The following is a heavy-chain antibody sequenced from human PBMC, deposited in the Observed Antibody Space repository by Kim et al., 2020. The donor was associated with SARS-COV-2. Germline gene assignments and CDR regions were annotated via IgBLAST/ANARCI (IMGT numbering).Heavy chain of an antibody. J-gene: IGHJ5*02. Sequence: SETLSLTCTVSGGSISSYYWSWIRQPPGKGLEWIGYIYYSGSTNYNPSLKSRVTISVDTSKNQFSPKLSSVTAADTAVYYCARVGKERWFDPWGQGTLVTVSS. CDR3: ARVGKERWFDP. CDR1: GGSISSYY. V-gene: IGHV4-59*13. CDR2: IYYSGST.